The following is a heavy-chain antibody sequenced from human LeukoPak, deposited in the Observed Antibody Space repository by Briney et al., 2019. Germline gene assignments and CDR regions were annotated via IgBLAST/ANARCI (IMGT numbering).Heavy chain of an antibody. V-gene: IGHV3-33*01. Sequence: GGSLRLSCAASGFTFSSYGMHWVRQAPGKGLEWVAVIWYDGSNKYYADSVKGRFTISRDNSKNTLYLQMNSLRAEDTAVYYCTTLAAAVPYYYYYMDVWGKGTTVTVSS. D-gene: IGHD6-13*01. J-gene: IGHJ6*03. CDR3: TTLAAAVPYYYYYMDV. CDR2: IWYDGSNK. CDR1: GFTFSSYG.